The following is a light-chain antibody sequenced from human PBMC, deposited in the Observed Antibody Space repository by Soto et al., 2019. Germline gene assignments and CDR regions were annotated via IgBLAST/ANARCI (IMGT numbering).Light chain of an antibody. CDR3: QQANSFPIR. CDR1: QGISSW. Sequence: DIQMTQSPSSVTASVGDRVTITCRASQGISSWLAWYQQKPGKAPELLIYAASSLQRGVPSGISGNGSETDFTLTASSLQPKDFATYYCQQANSFPIRFGHGKRVEIK. J-gene: IGKJ5*01. CDR2: AAS. V-gene: IGKV1-12*01.